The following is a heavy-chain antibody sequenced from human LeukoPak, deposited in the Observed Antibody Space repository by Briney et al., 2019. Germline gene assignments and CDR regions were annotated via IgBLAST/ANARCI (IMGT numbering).Heavy chain of an antibody. Sequence: GGSLRLSCAASGFTFSSYWMSWVRQAPGKGLEWVANIKQDGSEKYYVDSVKGRFTISRDNAKNSLYLQMNSLRAEDTAVYYCARVYSSGWYGVVPNNFDYWGQGTLVTVSS. CDR1: GFTFSSYW. CDR2: IKQDGSEK. CDR3: ARVYSSGWYGVVPNNFDY. V-gene: IGHV3-7*01. J-gene: IGHJ4*02. D-gene: IGHD6-19*01.